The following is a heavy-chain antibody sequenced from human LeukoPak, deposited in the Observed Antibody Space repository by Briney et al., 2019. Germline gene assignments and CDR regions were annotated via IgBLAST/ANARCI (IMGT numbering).Heavy chain of an antibody. CDR3: AKWTQHHYYDILPYYFDY. CDR2: ISTNGGSI. D-gene: IGHD3-9*01. Sequence: GGSLRLSCAASGFTFSYYAMHWVRQAPGKGLEFVSGISTNGGSIYYANSVKGRFTISRDNSKNTLYLQMNSLRAEDTAVYYCAKWTQHHYYDILPYYFDYWGQGTLVTVSS. V-gene: IGHV3-64*01. CDR1: GFTFSYYA. J-gene: IGHJ4*02.